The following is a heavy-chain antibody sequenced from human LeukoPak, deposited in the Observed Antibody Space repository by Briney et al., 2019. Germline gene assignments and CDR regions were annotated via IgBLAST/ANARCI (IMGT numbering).Heavy chain of an antibody. D-gene: IGHD3-22*01. CDR3: ARRDPITTDAFDI. CDR2: IYYSGST. J-gene: IGHJ3*02. CDR1: GGSISSSSYY. Sequence: SETLSLTCTVSGGSISSSSYYWGWIRQPPGKGLEWIGSIYYSGSTYYNPSLKSRVTISVDTSKNQFSLKLSSVTAADTAVCYCARRDPITTDAFDIWGQGTMVTVSS. V-gene: IGHV4-39*01.